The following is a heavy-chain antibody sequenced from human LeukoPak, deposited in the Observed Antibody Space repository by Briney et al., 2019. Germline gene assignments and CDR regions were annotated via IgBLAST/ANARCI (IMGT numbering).Heavy chain of an antibody. D-gene: IGHD1-1*01. CDR1: GGTFSSYA. J-gene: IGHJ6*02. CDR3: ARATGTTLYYCYGMDV. V-gene: IGHV1-69*13. CDR2: IIPIFGTA. Sequence: ASVKVSCKASGGTFSSYAISWVRQAPGQGLEWMGGIIPIFGTANYAQKFQGRVTITADESTSTAYMELSSLRSEDTAVYYCARATGTTLYYCYGMDVWGQGTTVTVSS.